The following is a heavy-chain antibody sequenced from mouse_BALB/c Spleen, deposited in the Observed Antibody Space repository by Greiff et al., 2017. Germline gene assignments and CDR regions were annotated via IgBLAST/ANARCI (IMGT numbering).Heavy chain of an antibody. J-gene: IGHJ2*01. Sequence: VQLQQSGPQLVRPGASVKISCKASGYSFTSYWMHWVKQRPGQGLEWIGMIDPSDSETRLNQKFKDKATLTVDKSSSTAYMQLSSPTSEDSAFYYCARSTTDYLDYGGQGTTLTVSS. D-gene: IGHD1-1*01. V-gene: IGHV1S127*01. CDR1: GYSFTSYW. CDR2: IDPSDSET. CDR3: ARSTTDYLDY.